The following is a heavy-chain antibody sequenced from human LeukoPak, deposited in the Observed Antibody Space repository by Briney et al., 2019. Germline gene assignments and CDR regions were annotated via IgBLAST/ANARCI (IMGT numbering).Heavy chain of an antibody. Sequence: GGSLRLSCAASGFTFSDYYMSWIRQAPGKGLEWVSYISSSGSTIYYAGSVKGRFTISRDNAKNSLYLQMNSLRAEDTAVYYCASWYCSGGSCYSVPNNWFDPWGQGTLVTVSS. J-gene: IGHJ5*02. CDR1: GFTFSDYY. D-gene: IGHD2-15*01. V-gene: IGHV3-11*04. CDR2: ISSSGSTI. CDR3: ASWYCSGGSCYSVPNNWFDP.